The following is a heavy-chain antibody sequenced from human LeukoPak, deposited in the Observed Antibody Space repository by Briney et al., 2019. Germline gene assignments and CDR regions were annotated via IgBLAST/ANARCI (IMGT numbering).Heavy chain of an antibody. J-gene: IGHJ4*02. CDR3: AKDRTTGTTSLLFDY. V-gene: IGHV3-74*01. CDR1: GFTFSSYW. D-gene: IGHD1-1*01. CDR2: INSDGSST. Sequence: PGGSLRLSCPASGFTFSSYWMHWVRQAPGKGLVWVSRINSDGSSTCYADSVKGRFTISRDNAKNTLYLQMNSLRAEDTAVYYCAKDRTTGTTSLLFDYWGQGTLVTVSS.